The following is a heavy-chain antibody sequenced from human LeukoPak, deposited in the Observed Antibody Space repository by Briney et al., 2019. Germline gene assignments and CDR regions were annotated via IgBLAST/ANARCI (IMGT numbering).Heavy chain of an antibody. CDR3: AKELDYSLYYYYYGRDV. D-gene: IGHD4-11*01. V-gene: IGHV3-23*01. J-gene: IGHJ6*02. Sequence: GGSLRLSCAASGFTFSSYAMSWVRQAPGKGLEWVSAISGSGGSTYYADSVKGRFTISRDNSKNTLYLQMNSLRAEDTAVYYCAKELDYSLYYYYYGRDVWGQGTTVTVSS. CDR1: GFTFSSYA. CDR2: ISGSGGST.